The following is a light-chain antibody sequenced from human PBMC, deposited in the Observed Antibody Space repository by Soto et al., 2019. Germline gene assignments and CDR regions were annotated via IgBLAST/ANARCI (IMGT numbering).Light chain of an antibody. CDR2: DAS. CDR3: QQYSSFSRT. CDR1: QTISTW. Sequence: DIQMTQSHSTLSASVAARVTINCRASQTISTWLAWYQQKPGKAPELLIYDASTLESGVPSRFSGSGSGTEFSLTISSLQPDDFATFYCQQYSSFSRTFGQGTKVDI. J-gene: IGKJ1*01. V-gene: IGKV1-5*01.